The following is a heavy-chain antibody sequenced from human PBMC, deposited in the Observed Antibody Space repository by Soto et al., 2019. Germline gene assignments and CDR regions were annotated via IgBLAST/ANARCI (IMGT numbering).Heavy chain of an antibody. CDR3: ARAYRDYVNNCFDT. CDR1: GGSISSGGYY. D-gene: IGHD4-17*01. J-gene: IGHJ5*02. CDR2: IYYSGST. V-gene: IGHV4-31*03. Sequence: SETLSLTCTVSGGSISSGGYYWSWIRQHPGKGLEWIGYIYYSGSTYYNPSLKRRVTISVDTSKNQFSLKLSSVTAADTPVYHCARAYRDYVNNCFDTWGQGTLVTVSS.